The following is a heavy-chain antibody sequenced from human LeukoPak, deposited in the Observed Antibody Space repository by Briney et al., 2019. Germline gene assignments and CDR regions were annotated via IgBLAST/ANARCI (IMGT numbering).Heavy chain of an antibody. V-gene: IGHV4-38-2*02. Sequence: SETLSLTCTVSGYSISSGFYWGWIRQPPGKALEWIGSISHSGSTHYNSSLKSRVTISVDTSKSQLSLKLSSVTAADTAVYYCARGVGLTQGGAFDYWGQGTLVTVSS. J-gene: IGHJ4*02. CDR1: GYSISSGFY. CDR3: ARGVGLTQGGAFDY. D-gene: IGHD3-16*01. CDR2: ISHSGST.